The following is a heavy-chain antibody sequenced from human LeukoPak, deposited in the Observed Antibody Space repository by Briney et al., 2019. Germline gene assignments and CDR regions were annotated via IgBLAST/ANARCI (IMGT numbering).Heavy chain of an antibody. CDR3: ARGLDWGGYFDY. J-gene: IGHJ4*02. V-gene: IGHV3-7*03. Sequence: GGSLRLSCVASGFTFSRHWMSWVRQAPGKRLEWVANIRHDGSEEYYADSVKGRFTIPRDNAKISLFLHMNSLRAEDSAVYYCARGLDWGGYFDYWGQGTLVAVSS. CDR2: IRHDGSEE. D-gene: IGHD3-9*01. CDR1: GFTFSRHW.